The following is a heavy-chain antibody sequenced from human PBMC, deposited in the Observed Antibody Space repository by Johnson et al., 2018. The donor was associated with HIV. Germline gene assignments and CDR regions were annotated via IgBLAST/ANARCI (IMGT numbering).Heavy chain of an antibody. CDR1: GFSFSDYF. J-gene: IGHJ3*02. Sequence: QEQLVESGGGLVKPGGSLRLSCAASGFSFSDYFVSWIRQAPGKGLEWVSYITSTGITVYYAASVKGRITISRDNSKNSLYLQMNSLRTEDTALYYCAKDASSGWAGAFDIWGQGTMVTVSS. CDR2: ITSTGITV. V-gene: IGHV3-11*01. D-gene: IGHD6-19*01. CDR3: AKDASSGWAGAFDI.